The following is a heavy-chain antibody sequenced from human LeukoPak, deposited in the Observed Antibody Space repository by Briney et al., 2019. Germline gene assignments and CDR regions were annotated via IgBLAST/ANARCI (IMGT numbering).Heavy chain of an antibody. CDR2: IYNGGNT. V-gene: IGHV3-53*01. J-gene: IGHJ3*02. D-gene: IGHD3-10*01. CDR3: ARRTWLYAFDI. CDR1: GFTFSSYG. Sequence: PGGSLRLSCAASGFTFSSYGMHWVRQAPGKGLEWLSIIYNGGNTYYADSVKGRFTISTDNSKNTLYLQMDSLRDEDSAVYYCARRTWLYAFDIWGQGTMVTVSS.